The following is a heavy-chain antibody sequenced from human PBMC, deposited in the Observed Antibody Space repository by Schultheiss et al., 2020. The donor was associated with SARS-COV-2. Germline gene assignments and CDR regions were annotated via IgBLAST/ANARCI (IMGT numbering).Heavy chain of an antibody. Sequence: GESLKISCSASGFTFSSNYMSWVRQAPGKGLEWVSVIYSGGSTYYADSVKGRFTISRDNAKNTLYLQMNSLKTEDTAVYYCTSLPGGDGYRGYADWGQGTLVTVSS. D-gene: IGHD5-24*01. CDR1: GFTFSSNY. J-gene: IGHJ4*02. V-gene: IGHV3-53*01. CDR3: TSLPGGDGYRGYAD. CDR2: IYSGGST.